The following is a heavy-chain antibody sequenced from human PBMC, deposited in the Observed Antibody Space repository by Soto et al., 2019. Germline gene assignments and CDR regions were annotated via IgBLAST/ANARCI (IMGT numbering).Heavy chain of an antibody. Sequence: SESLSLTCAVYGGSFSGYYWSWIRQPPGKGLEWIGEINHSGSTNYNPSLKSRVTISVDTSKNQFSLKLSSVTAADTAVYYCARGLGVRGVIDYGMDVWGQGTTVTVSS. V-gene: IGHV4-34*01. CDR3: ARGLGVRGVIDYGMDV. J-gene: IGHJ6*02. D-gene: IGHD3-10*01. CDR1: GGSFSGYY. CDR2: INHSGST.